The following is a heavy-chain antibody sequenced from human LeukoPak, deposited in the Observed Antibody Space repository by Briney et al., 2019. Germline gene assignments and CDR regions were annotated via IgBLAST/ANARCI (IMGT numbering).Heavy chain of an antibody. Sequence: SETLSLTRTVSGGSISSYYWSWIRQPAGKGLEWIGRIYTSGSTNYNPSLKSRVTMSVDTSKNQFSLKLSSVTAADTAVYYCARDGAMGYGGYYFDYWGQGTLVTVSS. CDR3: ARDGAMGYGGYYFDY. J-gene: IGHJ4*02. D-gene: IGHD5-18*01. V-gene: IGHV4-4*07. CDR1: GGSISSYY. CDR2: IYTSGST.